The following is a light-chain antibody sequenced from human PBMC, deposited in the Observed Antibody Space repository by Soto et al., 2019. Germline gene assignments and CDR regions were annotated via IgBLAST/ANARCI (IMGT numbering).Light chain of an antibody. V-gene: IGKV1-39*01. J-gene: IGKJ4*01. CDR1: QSVTSY. CDR2: AAS. CDR3: QQFNNYPLT. Sequence: DIQVTQSPSSLSASVGDRVTITCRASQSVTSYLNWYQQKPGKAPELLIHAASRLQSGVPSRFSGSGSGTDFTLTISSLQPEDFATYYCQQFNNYPLTFGGGTKVDI.